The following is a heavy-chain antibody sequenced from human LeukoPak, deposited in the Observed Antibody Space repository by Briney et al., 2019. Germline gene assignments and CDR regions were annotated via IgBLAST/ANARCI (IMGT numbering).Heavy chain of an antibody. V-gene: IGHV3-20*04. Sequence: GGSLRLSCAASGFTYSNYAMHWVRQAPGKGLEWVSGINWNGGSTGYADSVKGRFTISRDNAKNSLYLQMNSLRAEDTALYYCARVYELREEDYYYYYMDVWGKETTVTVSS. CDR2: INWNGGST. D-gene: IGHD5/OR15-5a*01. CDR1: GFTYSNYA. CDR3: ARVYELREEDYYYYYMDV. J-gene: IGHJ6*03.